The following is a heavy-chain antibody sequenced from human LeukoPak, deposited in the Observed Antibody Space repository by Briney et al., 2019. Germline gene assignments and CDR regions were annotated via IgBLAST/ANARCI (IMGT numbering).Heavy chain of an antibody. Sequence: SETLSLTCAVSGYSISSGFYWGWFRQPPGEGLEWVGSIYHSGSTFYNPSLKSRVTISVDTSKNQFSLKLSSVTAADTAVYYCARGIVVVVAADWGQGTLVTVSS. J-gene: IGHJ4*02. CDR1: GYSISSGFY. CDR2: IYHSGST. D-gene: IGHD2-15*01. V-gene: IGHV4-38-2*01. CDR3: ARGIVVVVAAD.